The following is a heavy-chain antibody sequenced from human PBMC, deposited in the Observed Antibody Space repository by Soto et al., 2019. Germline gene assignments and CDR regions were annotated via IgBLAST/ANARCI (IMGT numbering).Heavy chain of an antibody. J-gene: IGHJ5*02. CDR2: ISYSGTS. D-gene: IGHD2-2*01. CDR1: GGSISDDTYY. CDR3: ARLHCSSPNCVPLAP. Sequence: QLQLQESGPGLVKPSETLSLTCTVSGGSISDDTYYWGWIRQPPGMGLEWIGSISYSGTSSYNPSLRSLVTMPVDTSTKRLSITLSSVIAADTAVYYCARLHCSSPNCVPLAPLGQGTLVIVSS. V-gene: IGHV4-39*01.